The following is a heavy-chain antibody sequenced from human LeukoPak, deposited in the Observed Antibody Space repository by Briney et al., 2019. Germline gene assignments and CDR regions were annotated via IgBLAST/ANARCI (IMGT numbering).Heavy chain of an antibody. V-gene: IGHV3-7*01. J-gene: IGHJ4*02. Sequence: GGSLRLSCAASGFTFSSYWMSWVRQAPGKGLEWVANIKQDGSEKYYVDSVKGRFTISRDNAKNSLYLQMNSLRAEDTAVYYCARAHQGRSGSYGGDYWGQGTLVTVSS. CDR3: ARAHQGRSGSYGGDY. CDR1: GFTFSSYW. D-gene: IGHD3-10*01. CDR2: IKQDGSEK.